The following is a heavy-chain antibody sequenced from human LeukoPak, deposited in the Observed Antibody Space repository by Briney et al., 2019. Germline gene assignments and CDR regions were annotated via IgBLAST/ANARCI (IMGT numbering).Heavy chain of an antibody. CDR1: GFTFSSYS. CDR2: ISSSSSYI. J-gene: IGHJ6*02. Sequence: MPGGSLRLSCAASGFTFSSYSMSWVRQAPGKGLEWVSSISSSSSYIYYADSVKGRFTISRDNAKNSLYLQMNSLRAEDTAVYYCATNYYDSSGFLVGYGMDVWGQGTTVTVSS. CDR3: ATNYYDSSGFLVGYGMDV. V-gene: IGHV3-21*01. D-gene: IGHD3-22*01.